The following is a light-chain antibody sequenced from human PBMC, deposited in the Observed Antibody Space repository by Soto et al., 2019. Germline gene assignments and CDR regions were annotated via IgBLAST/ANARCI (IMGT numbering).Light chain of an antibody. V-gene: IGKV4-1*01. J-gene: IGKJ1*01. CDR3: QQYYNTPWT. Sequence: DIVMTQSPDCLAVSLGERATINCKSRQTILYSSNNKNYLAWYQQKPGQPPKLLIYWASTRESGVPDRFSGSGSGTDFTLTISSLQAEDVAVYYCQQYYNTPWTFGQGTKVDIK. CDR1: QTILYSSNNKNY. CDR2: WAS.